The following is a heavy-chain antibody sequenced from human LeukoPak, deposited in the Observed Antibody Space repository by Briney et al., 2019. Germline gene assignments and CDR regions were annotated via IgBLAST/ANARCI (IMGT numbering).Heavy chain of an antibody. CDR3: AKVQEMDTILPPFHY. CDR2: ISVTGGST. Sequence: PGGSLRLSCAASGFTFSNFAMSWVRQAPGKGLEWVSGISVTGGSTYYADSVRGRFTISRDNSKNTLSLQMNSLRGEDTAVYYCAKVQEMDTILPPFHYWGQGTLVTVSS. CDR1: GFTFSNFA. V-gene: IGHV3-23*01. D-gene: IGHD5-24*01. J-gene: IGHJ4*02.